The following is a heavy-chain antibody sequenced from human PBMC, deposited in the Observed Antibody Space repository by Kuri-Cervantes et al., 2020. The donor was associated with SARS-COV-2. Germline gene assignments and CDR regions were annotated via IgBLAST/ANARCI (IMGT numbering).Heavy chain of an antibody. D-gene: IGHD2-2*01. J-gene: IGHJ4*02. V-gene: IGHV1-18*01. Sequence: ASVKVSCKASGYTFTSYGISWVRQAPGQGLEWMGWISAYNGNTNYAQKLQGRVTMTTDTSTSTAYTELRSLRSDDTAVYYCARDYIVVVPAANSNFDYWGQGTLVTVSS. CDR3: ARDYIVVVPAANSNFDY. CDR2: ISAYNGNT. CDR1: GYTFTSYG.